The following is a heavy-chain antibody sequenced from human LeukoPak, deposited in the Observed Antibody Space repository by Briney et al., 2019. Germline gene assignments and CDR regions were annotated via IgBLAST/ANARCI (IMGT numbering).Heavy chain of an antibody. CDR1: GFSFGDSD. CDR3: AKDPNWEGDY. V-gene: IGHV3-23*01. Sequence: GGSLRLSCAASGFSFGDSDMNWFRQAPGEGPQWVANINYLGLRTYYADSVKGRFTIARDNSKNMQFLQMDGLRVEDTALYYCAKDPNWEGDYWGQGTLVTVSS. J-gene: IGHJ4*02. CDR2: INYLGLRT. D-gene: IGHD1-26*01.